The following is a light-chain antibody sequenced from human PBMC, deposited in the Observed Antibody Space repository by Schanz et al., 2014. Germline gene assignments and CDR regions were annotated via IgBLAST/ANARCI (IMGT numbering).Light chain of an antibody. Sequence: QSALTQPASVSGSPGQSITISCTGTNSDVGGYNHVSWYQQYPGKAPKLMIYDVNNRPSGVSNRFSGSKSGNTASLTISGLQAEDEADYYCNSYTSSTTVVFGGGTKLTVL. V-gene: IGLV2-14*01. CDR2: DVN. CDR1: NSDVGGYNH. J-gene: IGLJ2*01. CDR3: NSYTSSTTVV.